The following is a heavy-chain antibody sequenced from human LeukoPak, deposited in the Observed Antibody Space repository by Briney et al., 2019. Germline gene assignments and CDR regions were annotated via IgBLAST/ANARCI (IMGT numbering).Heavy chain of an antibody. CDR2: IYTSGST. Sequence: SETLSLTCTVSGGSISSYYWSWIRQPAGKGLEWIGRIYTSGSTNYNPSLKSRVTMSVDTSKNQFSLKLSSVTAADTAVYYCAAARSITMISPFQHWGQGTLVTVSS. J-gene: IGHJ1*01. CDR3: AAARSITMISPFQH. V-gene: IGHV4-4*07. D-gene: IGHD3-22*01. CDR1: GGSISSYY.